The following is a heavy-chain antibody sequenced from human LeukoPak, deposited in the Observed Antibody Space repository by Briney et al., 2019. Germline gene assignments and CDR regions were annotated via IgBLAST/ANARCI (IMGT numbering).Heavy chain of an antibody. CDR2: IRYDGSNK. D-gene: IGHD3-3*01. CDR3: AKTDYDFAGV. V-gene: IGHV3-30*02. J-gene: IGHJ3*01. Sequence: PGGSLRLSCAASGFTFSSYGMHWVRQAPGKGLEWVAFIRYDGSNKYYADSVKGRFTISRDNSKNRLYLQMNSLRAEDTAVYYCAKTDYDFAGVWGQGTMVTVSS. CDR1: GFTFSSYG.